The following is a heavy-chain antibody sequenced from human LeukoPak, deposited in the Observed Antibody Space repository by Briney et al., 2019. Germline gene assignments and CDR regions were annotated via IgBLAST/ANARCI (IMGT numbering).Heavy chain of an antibody. V-gene: IGHV3-23*01. J-gene: IGHJ6*02. CDR3: AKGVVGADHYYYGMDV. CDR2: ISGGGDGT. D-gene: IGHD2-15*01. Sequence: PGGSLRLSCAASGFIFSSCAMSWVRQAPGRGLEWVSTISGGGDGTYYADSVKGRFTITRDNSKNTLYLQMNSLRAEDTAVYYCAKGVVGADHYYYGMDVWGQGTTVTVSS. CDR1: GFIFSSCA.